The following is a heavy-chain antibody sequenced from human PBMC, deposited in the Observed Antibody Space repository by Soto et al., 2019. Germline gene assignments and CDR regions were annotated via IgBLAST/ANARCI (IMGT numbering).Heavy chain of an antibody. CDR2: IRSKAYGGTT. D-gene: IGHD6-19*01. CDR1: GFTVADYA. CDR3: TTHSSGWYSDLYYYGMDV. Sequence: PGGSLRLFCTASGFTVADYAMSWVRQAPGKGQEGVGFIRSKAYGGTTEYAASVKGRFTISRDDSKSIAYLQMNSTKTEDTAVYYCTTHSSGWYSDLYYYGMDVWGQRTTVTVCS. V-gene: IGHV3-49*04. J-gene: IGHJ6*02.